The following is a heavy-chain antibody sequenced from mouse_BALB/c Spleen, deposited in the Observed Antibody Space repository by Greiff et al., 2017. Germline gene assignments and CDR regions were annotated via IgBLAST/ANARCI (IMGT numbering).Heavy chain of an antibody. J-gene: IGHJ4*01. CDR2: ISYDGSN. V-gene: IGHV3-6*02. CDR1: GYSITSGYY. Sequence: EVHLVESGPGLVKPSQSLSLTCSVTGYSITSGYYWNWIRQFPGNKLEWMGYISYDGSNNYNPSLKNRISITRDTSKNQFFLKLNSVTTEDTATYYCARQGYYRYDGYAMDYWGQGTSVTVSS. D-gene: IGHD2-14*01. CDR3: ARQGYYRYDGYAMDY.